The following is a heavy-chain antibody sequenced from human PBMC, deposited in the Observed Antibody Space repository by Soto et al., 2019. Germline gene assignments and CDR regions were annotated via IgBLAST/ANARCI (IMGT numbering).Heavy chain of an antibody. CDR2: ISSSSSYI. CDR1: GFAFRSNS. D-gene: IGHD1-1*01. Sequence: PGGSLILSCATSGFAFRSNSMNWFRQAPGKGLEWVSSISSSSSYIYYADSVKGRFTISRDNAKNSLYLQMNSLRAEDTAVYYCARDPGTTSYYYYYGMDVWGQGT. J-gene: IGHJ6*02. CDR3: ARDPGTTSYYYYYGMDV. V-gene: IGHV3-21*01.